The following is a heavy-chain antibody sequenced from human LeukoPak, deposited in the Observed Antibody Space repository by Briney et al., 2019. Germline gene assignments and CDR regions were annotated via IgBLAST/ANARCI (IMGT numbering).Heavy chain of an antibody. CDR1: ESTFSSFP. D-gene: IGHD5/OR15-5a*01. CDR3: AKIGVSGQWYFDL. J-gene: IGHJ2*01. V-gene: IGHV3-21*01. CDR2: ISSSGSLI. Sequence: GGSLSLSCTASESTFSSFPMSWVRQAPGRGLEWISSISSSGSLIYYADSLKGRFTVYRDNAKNSLYGQMNSLRAEDTALYYCAKIGVSGQWYFDLWGRGTLVTVSS.